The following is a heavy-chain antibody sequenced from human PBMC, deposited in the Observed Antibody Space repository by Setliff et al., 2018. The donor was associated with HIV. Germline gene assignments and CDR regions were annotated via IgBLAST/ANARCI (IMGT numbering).Heavy chain of an antibody. CDR2: IYQTGVT. CDR3: ARIGSHKIRDAFDI. V-gene: IGHV4-38-2*01. Sequence: PSETLSLTCAVSGYSISSGYYWGWIRQPPGKGLEWIGSIYQTGVTYYNPSLKSRVTISVDTSKNQFSLKLSSVTAADTAVYYCARIGSHKIRDAFDIWGQGTMVTVS. J-gene: IGHJ3*02. D-gene: IGHD1-26*01. CDR1: GYSISSGYY.